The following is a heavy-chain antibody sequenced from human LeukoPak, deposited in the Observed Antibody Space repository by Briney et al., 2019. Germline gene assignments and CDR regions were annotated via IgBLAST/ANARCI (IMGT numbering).Heavy chain of an antibody. CDR2: MNPNSGAT. J-gene: IGHJ4*02. CDR3: AREGSGSDDY. CDR1: GYTFTSYD. V-gene: IGHV1-8*01. D-gene: IGHD1-26*01. Sequence: ASVKVSCKASGYTFTSYDIKWVRQATGQGLEWMGWMNPNSGATNYAQKFQERVTITRDMSTSTAYMELSSLRSEDTAVYYCAREGSGSDDYWGQGTLVTVSS.